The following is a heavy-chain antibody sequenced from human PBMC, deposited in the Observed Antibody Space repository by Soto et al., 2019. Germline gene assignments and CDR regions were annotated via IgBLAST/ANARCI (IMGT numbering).Heavy chain of an antibody. V-gene: IGHV3-23*01. Sequence: EVQLLESGGGLVQPGGSLRLSCAASEFTFSNYSMIWVRQAPGKGLEWGSGVNGGGDSTYYAESVKGRFTTSRDNYKKTLYLQMNSLRDEDTAVFYCERGHFGVTMDVWGQGTMVTVSS. D-gene: IGHD3-3*01. CDR3: ERGHFGVTMDV. J-gene: IGHJ6*02. CDR2: VNGGGDST. CDR1: EFTFSNYS.